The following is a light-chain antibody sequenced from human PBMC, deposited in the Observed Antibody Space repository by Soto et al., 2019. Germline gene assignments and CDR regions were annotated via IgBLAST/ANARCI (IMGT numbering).Light chain of an antibody. V-gene: IGLV2-14*01. CDR3: SSYTSSSLHV. CDR1: SSDVGGYNY. CDR2: EVS. J-gene: IGLJ1*01. Sequence: QSVLTQPSSLSGSPGQSITISCTGTSSDVGGYNYVSWYRQHPGKAPKLMIYEVSNRPSGVSNRFSGSKSGNTASLTISGLQAEDEADYYCSSYTSSSLHVFGTGTKVTVL.